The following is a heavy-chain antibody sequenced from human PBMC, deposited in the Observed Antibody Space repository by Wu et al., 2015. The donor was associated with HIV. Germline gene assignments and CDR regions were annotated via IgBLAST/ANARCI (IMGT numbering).Heavy chain of an antibody. J-gene: IGHJ3*02. CDR3: AIDAEGGDAFDI. Sequence: QVQLVQSGAEVKKPGSSVRVSCKASGGIFSKYDINWVRQAPGQGLEWMGGTTPMFGTTNYAQKFQGRVRITSDVYTGTVYMELRSLRSEDTAIYYCAIDAEGGDAFDIWGQGTMVTVFS. CDR2: TTPMFGTT. D-gene: IGHD2-15*01. CDR1: GGIFSKYD. V-gene: IGHV1-69*05.